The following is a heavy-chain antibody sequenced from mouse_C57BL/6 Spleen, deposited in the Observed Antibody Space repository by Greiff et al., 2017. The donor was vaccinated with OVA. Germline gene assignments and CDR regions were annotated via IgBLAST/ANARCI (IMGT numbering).Heavy chain of an antibody. J-gene: IGHJ3*01. D-gene: IGHD1-1*01. CDR1: GFNIKDDY. CDR2: IDPENGDT. Sequence: VQLQQSGAELVRPGASVKLSCTASGFNIKDDYMHWVKQRPEQGLEWIGWIDPENGDTEYASKFRGKATITADTSSNTAYLQLSSLTSEDTAVYYCTTLYGSSPWFAYWGQGTLVTVSA. CDR3: TTLYGSSPWFAY. V-gene: IGHV14-4*01.